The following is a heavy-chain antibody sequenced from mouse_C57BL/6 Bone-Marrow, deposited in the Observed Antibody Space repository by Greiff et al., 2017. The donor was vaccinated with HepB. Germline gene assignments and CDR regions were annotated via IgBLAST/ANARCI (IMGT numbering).Heavy chain of an antibody. CDR3: ARGGVLRAMDY. CDR2: ISDGGSYT. J-gene: IGHJ4*01. Sequence: EVHLVESGGGLVKPGGSLKLSCAASGFTFSSYAMSGVRQTPEKRLEWVATISDGGSYTYYPDNVKGRFTISRDNAKNNLYLQMSHLKSEDTAMYYCARGGVLRAMDYWGQGTSVTISA. V-gene: IGHV5-4*01. CDR1: GFTFSSYA. D-gene: IGHD3-2*02.